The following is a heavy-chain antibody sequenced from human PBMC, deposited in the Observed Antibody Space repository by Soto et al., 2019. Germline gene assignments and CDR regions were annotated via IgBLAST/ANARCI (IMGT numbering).Heavy chain of an antibody. CDR2: IYSGGST. D-gene: IGHD3-22*01. CDR3: TRAHFQPYLALEHYYCARDTSLYGDFDF. CDR1: GFTVSSNY. J-gene: IGHJ4*02. Sequence: PGGSLRLSCAASGFTVSSNYMSWVRQAPGKGLEWVSVIYSGGSTYYADSVKGRFTIPRDNSKNTLYLQMNSLRAEDTAVYYCTRAHFQPYLALEHYYCARDTSLYGDFDFWGQGTQVTVSS. V-gene: IGHV3-66*01.